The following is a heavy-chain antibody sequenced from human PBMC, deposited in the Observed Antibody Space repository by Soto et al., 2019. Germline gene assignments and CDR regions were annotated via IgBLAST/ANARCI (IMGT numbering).Heavy chain of an antibody. V-gene: IGHV4-59*12. Sequence: PSETLSLTCTVSGGSISSYYWNWIRQPPGKGLEWIGYIFYSGSTNYNPSLKCRVTLSVDKSKNQFSLKLSSVTAADTAVYYCARVIATAVHWFDPWGQGTLVTVSS. CDR1: GGSISSYY. D-gene: IGHD6-13*01. CDR3: ARVIATAVHWFDP. J-gene: IGHJ5*02. CDR2: IFYSGST.